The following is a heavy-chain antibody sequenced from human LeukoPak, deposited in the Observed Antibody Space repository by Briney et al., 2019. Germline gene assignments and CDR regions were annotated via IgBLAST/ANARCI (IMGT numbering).Heavy chain of an antibody. CDR2: IDSSGGYM. J-gene: IGHJ4*02. Sequence: GGSLRLSCEASGCTFNTYSMNWARQAPGKGLEWVSAIDSSGGYMFYADSVKGRFIIPRDTAKDSLYLQMNSLRVEDTAVYYCLRGPRRDYWGQGTLVTVSS. V-gene: IGHV3-21*06. CDR1: GCTFNTYS. CDR3: LRGPRRDY.